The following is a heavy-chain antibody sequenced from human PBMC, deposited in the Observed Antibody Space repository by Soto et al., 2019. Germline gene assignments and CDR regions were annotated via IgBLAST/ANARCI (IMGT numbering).Heavy chain of an antibody. CDR1: GFSLSTSGVG. Sequence: QITLEASGPTLVRPTQTLTLTCSFSGFSLSTSGVGVGWIRQPPGKALEWLALIYWDDGKHYSPSLKSRLTITKDTSKNHVVLTMTDMDPVDTATYDCAYSTVQRERQWFDPWGQGTLVTVSS. D-gene: IGHD1-1*01. V-gene: IGHV2-5*02. CDR3: AYSTVQRERQWFDP. CDR2: IYWDDGK. J-gene: IGHJ5*02.